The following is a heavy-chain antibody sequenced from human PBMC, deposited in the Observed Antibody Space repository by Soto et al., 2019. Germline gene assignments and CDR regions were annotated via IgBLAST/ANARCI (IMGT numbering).Heavy chain of an antibody. D-gene: IGHD2-2*01. J-gene: IGHJ5*02. CDR3: ASDMSTT. Sequence: QVQLVQSGAEVKKPGASVKVSCKASGYTFTSHDINWMRQTTGQGLEWMGWMNPNSGHTNYAQNFQGRVTMTRDTSTSTAYMELTNLRSEDSAIYYCASDMSTTWGQGTLVTVSS. CDR2: MNPNSGHT. V-gene: IGHV1-8*01. CDR1: GYTFTSHD.